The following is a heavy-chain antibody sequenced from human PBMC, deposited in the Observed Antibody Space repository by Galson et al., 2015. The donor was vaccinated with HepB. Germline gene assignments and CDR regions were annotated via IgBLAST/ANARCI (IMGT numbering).Heavy chain of an antibody. CDR3: AKDQYNSNEAFDI. D-gene: IGHD1-1*01. J-gene: IGHJ3*02. CDR2: IISGGST. CDR1: GFTFSNYA. V-gene: IGHV3-23*01. Sequence: SLRLSCAASGFTFSNYAMYWVRQPPGKGLEWVSTIISGGSTSYADSVKGRFTISRDNSKNTLYLQMNSLRAGDTAVYYCAKDQYNSNEAFDIWGQGTMVTVSS.